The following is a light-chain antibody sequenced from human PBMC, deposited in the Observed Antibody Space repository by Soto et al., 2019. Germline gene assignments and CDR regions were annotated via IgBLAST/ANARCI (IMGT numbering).Light chain of an antibody. CDR2: GAS. CDR1: QSVASN. V-gene: IGKV3-15*01. Sequence: PGGRATLSCRASQSVASNLAWYQQKPGQAPRLLIHGASIRATGVPTRFSGSGAGTEFTLIIISLQSEDFAIYYCQQYYNWPPYTFGQGTKLEIK. J-gene: IGKJ2*01. CDR3: QQYYNWPPYT.